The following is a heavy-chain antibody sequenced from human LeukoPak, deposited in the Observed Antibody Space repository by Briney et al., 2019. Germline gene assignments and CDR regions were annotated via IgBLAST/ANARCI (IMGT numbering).Heavy chain of an antibody. CDR2: ISSSSSYI. D-gene: IGHD3-22*01. V-gene: IGHV3-21*01. Sequence: GGSLRLSCAASGFTFSSYSMNWVRQAPGKGLEWASSISSSSSYIYYADSVKGRFTISRDNAKNSLYLQMNSLRAEDTAVYYCARVPDRDAFDIWGQGTMVTVSS. CDR1: GFTFSSYS. CDR3: ARVPDRDAFDI. J-gene: IGHJ3*02.